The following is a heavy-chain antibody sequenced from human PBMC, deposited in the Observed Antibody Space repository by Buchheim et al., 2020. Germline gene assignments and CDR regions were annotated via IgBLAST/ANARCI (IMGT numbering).Heavy chain of an antibody. CDR2: IISNSGTI. CDR1: GFTFSSDS. CDR3: ARDLLGGGSSWSGVGG. Sequence: EVQLVESGGGLVQPGGSLRLSCAASGFTFSSDSMNWVRQAPGKGLEWVSYIISNSGTIHYADSVKGRFTISRDNAKNSLYLPMNSLRDEDTAVYYCARDLLGGGSSWSGVGGWGQGTL. D-gene: IGHD6-13*01. J-gene: IGHJ4*02. V-gene: IGHV3-48*02.